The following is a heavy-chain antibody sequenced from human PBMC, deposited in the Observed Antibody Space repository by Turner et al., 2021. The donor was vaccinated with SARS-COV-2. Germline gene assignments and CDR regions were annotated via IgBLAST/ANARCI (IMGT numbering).Heavy chain of an antibody. Sequence: EVQLVDSGGGLVRPGGSLRLSCAAPGVTVSSNYMSWVRQAPGKGVEWVSVIYSGGSTYYADSVQGRFTISRHNSKNTLYLQMNSLRAEDTAVYYCARDLIAYGMDVWGQGTTVTVSS. V-gene: IGHV3-53*04. CDR1: GVTVSSNY. J-gene: IGHJ6*02. D-gene: IGHD3-16*01. CDR2: IYSGGST. CDR3: ARDLIAYGMDV.